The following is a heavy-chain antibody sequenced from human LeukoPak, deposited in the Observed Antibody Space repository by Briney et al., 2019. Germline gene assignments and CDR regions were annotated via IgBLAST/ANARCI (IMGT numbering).Heavy chain of an antibody. D-gene: IGHD3-3*01. J-gene: IGHJ4*02. CDR1: GGTFSSYA. V-gene: IGHV1-69*01. Sequence: ASVKVSCKASGGTFSSYAISWVRQAPGQGLEWMGGISPIFGTANYAQKFQGRVTITADESTSTAYMELSSLRSDDTAVYYCARGGSDYDFWSGYSFFDYWGQGTLVAVSS. CDR3: ARGGSDYDFWSGYSFFDY. CDR2: ISPIFGTA.